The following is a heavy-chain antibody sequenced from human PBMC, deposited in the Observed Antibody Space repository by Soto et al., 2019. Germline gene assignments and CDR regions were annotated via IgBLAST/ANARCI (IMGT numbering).Heavy chain of an antibody. Sequence: PSETRSLTCTVSVDSITTYYWSWIRQPAGKGLEWIGRIDTSGNTNYNPSLKSRVTMSVDTSKKQFSLKLTSVTAADTAVYYCARYSNNWFQTEGMDIWGQGATVTVS. V-gene: IGHV4-4*07. CDR3: ARYSNNWFQTEGMDI. CDR2: IDTSGNT. J-gene: IGHJ6*02. CDR1: VDSITTYY. D-gene: IGHD6-13*01.